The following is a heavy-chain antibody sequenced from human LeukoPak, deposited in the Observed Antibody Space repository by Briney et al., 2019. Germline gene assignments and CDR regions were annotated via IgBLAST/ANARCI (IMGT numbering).Heavy chain of an antibody. CDR2: INSDGSST. V-gene: IGHV3-74*01. CDR3: ARASTFGYYDILTGYYIGGDGAFDI. CDR1: GFTFSSYW. Sequence: GGSLRLSCAASGFTFSSYWMHWVRQAPGKGLVWVSRINSDGSSTSYADSVKGRFTISRDNAKNTLYLQMNSLRAEDTAVYYCARASTFGYYDILTGYYIGGDGAFDIWGQGTMVTVSS. J-gene: IGHJ3*02. D-gene: IGHD3-9*01.